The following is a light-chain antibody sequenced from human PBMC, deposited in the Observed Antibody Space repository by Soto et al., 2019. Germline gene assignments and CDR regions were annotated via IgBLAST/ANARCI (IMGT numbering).Light chain of an antibody. V-gene: IGKV1-9*01. Sequence: DIQMTQSPSSLSASIGDRVTITCRASQSISGYLNWYQHKPGKAPKVLISGASTLHDGVPSRFSGRGAGTDFTLTISSLQPEDFTTYSCQQLNSYPYTFGQGTKLEIK. CDR1: QSISGY. J-gene: IGKJ2*01. CDR2: GAS. CDR3: QQLNSYPYT.